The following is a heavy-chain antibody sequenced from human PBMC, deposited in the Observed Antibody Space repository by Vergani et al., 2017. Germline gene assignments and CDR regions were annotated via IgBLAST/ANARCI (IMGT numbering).Heavy chain of an antibody. Sequence: EVQLVESGGGLVKPGGSLRLSCAASGFTFSNAWMSWVRQAPGKGLEWVGRIKSKTDGGTTDYAAPVKGRFTISRDDSTNTLYLQMNSLKTEDTAVYSCTTIGNDYGDQDWGQGTLVTVSS. CDR3: TTIGNDYGDQD. CDR1: GFTFSNAW. D-gene: IGHD4-17*01. J-gene: IGHJ4*02. V-gene: IGHV3-15*01. CDR2: IKSKTDGGTT.